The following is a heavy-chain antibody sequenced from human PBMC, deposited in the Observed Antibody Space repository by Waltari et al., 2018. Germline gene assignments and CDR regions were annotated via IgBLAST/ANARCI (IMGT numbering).Heavy chain of an antibody. CDR2: ISKNGDRR. V-gene: IGHV3-23*01. J-gene: IGHJ4*02. Sequence: VQVLQSGGGLVQPGGSLSLAWVGPVFTVSDDAVTWGRQAPGRGLEWISVISKNGDRRHYADSVEGRFTVSRDNSKNTLYLEMNSLRVEDTAVYYCTRDAVEFCYPGYCQADYWGQGSLVTVSS. CDR3: TRDAVEFCYPGYCQADY. D-gene: IGHD3-3*02. CDR1: VFTVSDDA.